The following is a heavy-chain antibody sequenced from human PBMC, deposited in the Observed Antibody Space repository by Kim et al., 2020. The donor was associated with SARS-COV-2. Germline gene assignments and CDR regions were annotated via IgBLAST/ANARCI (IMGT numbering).Heavy chain of an antibody. D-gene: IGHD3-22*01. J-gene: IGHJ3*02. CDR3: ARDTGGYYFFEFDI. Sequence: ADSVKGRCTMSRDNAKNSLYLEMNSLGAEDTAVYYCARDTGGYYFFEFDIWGQGTLLTVSS. V-gene: IGHV3-11*01.